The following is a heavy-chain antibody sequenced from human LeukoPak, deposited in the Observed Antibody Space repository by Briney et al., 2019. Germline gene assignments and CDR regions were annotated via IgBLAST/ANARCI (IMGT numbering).Heavy chain of an antibody. Sequence: SETLSLTCTVSGGSISSYYWSWIRQSPGKGLEWIGYIYYSGSTNYNPSLKSRVTISVDTSKNQFSLKLSSVTAADTAVYYCARGLMITYEEWFDPWGQGTLVTVSS. CDR1: GGSISSYY. V-gene: IGHV4-59*12. J-gene: IGHJ5*02. D-gene: IGHD3-16*01. CDR2: IYYSGST. CDR3: ARGLMITYEEWFDP.